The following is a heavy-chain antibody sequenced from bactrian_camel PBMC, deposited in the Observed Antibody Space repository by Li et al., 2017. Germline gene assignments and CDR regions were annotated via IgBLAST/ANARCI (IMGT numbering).Heavy chain of an antibody. CDR1: GNTYSGST. V-gene: IGHV3S53*01. D-gene: IGHD5*01. CDR2: FDDDGTV. J-gene: IGHJ4*01. Sequence: HVQLVESGGGSVQAGGSLRLSCAASGNTYSGSTMAWFRQAPGKDRERVAAFDDDGTVTYAESVEGRFTISRDNAKYTVYLQMNTLKPEDTAVYYCASEATGWVHPPYPRRCAGQGTQVTVS.